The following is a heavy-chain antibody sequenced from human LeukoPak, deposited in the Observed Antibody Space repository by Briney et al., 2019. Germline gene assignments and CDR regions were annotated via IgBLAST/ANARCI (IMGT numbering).Heavy chain of an antibody. D-gene: IGHD3-22*01. Sequence: GGPLRLSCAASGFPFSDFYMSWIRQAPGKGLEWISYIGGRGRTIYYADSVRGRFTVSRDNAKSSLYLQMNGLRADDTAVYYCARRLYFDNGGYTYWGQGTLVTVSS. CDR3: ARRLYFDNGGYTY. J-gene: IGHJ4*02. CDR1: GFPFSDFY. V-gene: IGHV3-11*01. CDR2: IGGRGRTI.